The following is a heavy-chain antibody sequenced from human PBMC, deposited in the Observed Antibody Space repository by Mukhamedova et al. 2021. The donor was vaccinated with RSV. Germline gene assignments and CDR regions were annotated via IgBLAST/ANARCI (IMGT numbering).Heavy chain of an antibody. CDR3: AREGYGDYDY. J-gene: IGHJ4*02. Sequence: DSVKGRFTISRDNAKNTLYLQTNSLRAEDTAVYYCAREGYGDYDYWGQGTLVTVSS. V-gene: IGHV3-74*01. D-gene: IGHD4-17*01.